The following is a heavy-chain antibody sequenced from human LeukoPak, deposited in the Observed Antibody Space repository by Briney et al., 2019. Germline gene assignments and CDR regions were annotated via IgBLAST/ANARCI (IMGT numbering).Heavy chain of an antibody. CDR1: GFTFSSYS. CDR3: ARGKIGSRECYFDY. D-gene: IGHD3-10*01. V-gene: IGHV3-48*02. Sequence: GGSLRLSSAVSGFTFSSYSMNWVRQAPGKGLEWVSYINSGSDTIYYADSVKGRFTISRDNAKNSLYLQMNSLRDEDTAVYYCARGKIGSRECYFDYWGQGTLVTVSS. J-gene: IGHJ4*02. CDR2: INSGSDTI.